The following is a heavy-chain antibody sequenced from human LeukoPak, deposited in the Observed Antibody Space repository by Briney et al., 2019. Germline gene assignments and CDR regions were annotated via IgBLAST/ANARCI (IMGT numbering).Heavy chain of an antibody. J-gene: IGHJ6*03. CDR2: IIPIFGTA. Sequence: SVKVSCKASGGTFSSYAISWVRQAPGQGLEWMGGIIPIFGTANYAQKFQGRVTITADESTSTAYMELSSPRSEDTAVYYCAREVEPLYYYYYYMDVWGKGTTVTVSS. V-gene: IGHV1-69*13. CDR3: AREVEPLYYYYYYMDV. CDR1: GGTFSSYA. D-gene: IGHD5-24*01.